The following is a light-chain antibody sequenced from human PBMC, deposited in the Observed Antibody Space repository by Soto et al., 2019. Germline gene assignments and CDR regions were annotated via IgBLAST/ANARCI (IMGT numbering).Light chain of an antibody. CDR2: DVS. CDR3: SSYTGSSTYVV. V-gene: IGLV2-14*01. J-gene: IGLJ2*01. Sequence: QSALTQPASVSGPPGQSITISCTGTSSDVGGYNYVSWYQQHPGKAPKLMIYDVSNRPSGVSNRFSGSKSDNTASLTISGLQAEDEADYYCSSYTGSSTYVVFGGGTKLTVL. CDR1: SSDVGGYNY.